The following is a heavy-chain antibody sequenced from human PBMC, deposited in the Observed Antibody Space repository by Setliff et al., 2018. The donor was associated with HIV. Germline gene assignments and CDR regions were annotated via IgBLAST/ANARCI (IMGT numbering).Heavy chain of an antibody. CDR3: ARGEFYCGTDCYWSSFDY. CDR2: IYYGST. CDR1: GDSISSYY. V-gene: IGHV4-59*08. Sequence: SETLSLTCIVSGDSISSYYWNWIRQPPGKALEWIGYIYYGSTHYNPSFEGRVTISVDTSKNQFSLKLRSVTAADTAMYYCARGEFYCGTDCYWSSFDYWGQGILVTVSS. D-gene: IGHD2-21*02. J-gene: IGHJ4*02.